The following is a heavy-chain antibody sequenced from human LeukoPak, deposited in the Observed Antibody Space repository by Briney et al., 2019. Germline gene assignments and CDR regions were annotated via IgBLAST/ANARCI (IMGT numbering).Heavy chain of an antibody. Sequence: SETLSLTCTVSGGSISSSSYYWGWIRQPPGKGLEWIGSIYYSGSTYYNPSLKSRVTISVDTSKNQFSLKLSSVTAADTAVYYCARYNYDFWSGYSKWLDPWGQGTLVTVSS. J-gene: IGHJ5*02. CDR3: ARYNYDFWSGYSKWLDP. CDR2: IYYSGST. D-gene: IGHD3-3*01. CDR1: GGSISSSSYY. V-gene: IGHV4-39*07.